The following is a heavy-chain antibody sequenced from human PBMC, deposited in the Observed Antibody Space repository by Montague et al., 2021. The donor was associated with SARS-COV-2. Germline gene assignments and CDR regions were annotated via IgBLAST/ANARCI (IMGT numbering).Heavy chain of an antibody. Sequence: SDTLSLTCSVSGDPISGFFWNWIRQPAGKGLEWIGRIYTSGTTDXSFSLKSRVTISVDTSKNQFSLKLTSVTAADTAVYYCARAHSGSWAHLDNWGQGSLVTVSS. CDR1: GDPISGFF. CDR3: ARAHSGSWAHLDN. J-gene: IGHJ4*02. D-gene: IGHD5-12*01. V-gene: IGHV4-4*07. CDR2: IYTSGTT.